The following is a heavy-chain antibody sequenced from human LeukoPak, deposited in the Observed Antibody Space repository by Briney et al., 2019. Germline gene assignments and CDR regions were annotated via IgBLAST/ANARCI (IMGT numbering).Heavy chain of an antibody. Sequence: GGSLRLSCAASGFTFSSYSMVWVRQAPGKGLEWVSSISSGSNYIYYADSVKGRFTISRDNAKNSLYLQMNSLRAEDTAIYYCTRVGYIDEGIDYWGQGTLVTVSS. D-gene: IGHD5-24*01. CDR2: ISSGSNYI. CDR1: GFTFSSYS. J-gene: IGHJ4*02. V-gene: IGHV3-21*06. CDR3: TRVGYIDEGIDY.